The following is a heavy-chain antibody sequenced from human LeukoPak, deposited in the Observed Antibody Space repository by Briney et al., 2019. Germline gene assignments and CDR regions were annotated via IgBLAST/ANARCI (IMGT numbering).Heavy chain of an antibody. J-gene: IGHJ3*01. CDR1: GYTFTGYY. Sequence: SSVNVSCKASGYTFTGYYIHWLRQAPGQGLEWMGRINPNTLATNYAQEFQGRVNMTRDTTISTASIELSRLTSDDTAVYYCARDKGHAFDVWGQGTMVTVSS. V-gene: IGHV1-2*06. CDR3: ARDKGHAFDV. CDR2: INPNTLAT.